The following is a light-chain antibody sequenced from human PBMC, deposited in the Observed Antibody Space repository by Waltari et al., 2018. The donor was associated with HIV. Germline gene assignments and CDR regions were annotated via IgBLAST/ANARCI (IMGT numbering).Light chain of an antibody. Sequence: QLVLTQSPSASDSLGASVKLTCTLSSGHSHYAIAWYQQKPQRGPRFLIKINSDGDHTKGDGIPDRFSGSNSGAERSLIISSLQSEDEADYYCQTWGTGIQDVIFGGGTRLTVL. CDR3: QTWGTGIQDVI. J-gene: IGLJ2*01. CDR2: INSDGDH. V-gene: IGLV4-69*01. CDR1: SGHSHYA.